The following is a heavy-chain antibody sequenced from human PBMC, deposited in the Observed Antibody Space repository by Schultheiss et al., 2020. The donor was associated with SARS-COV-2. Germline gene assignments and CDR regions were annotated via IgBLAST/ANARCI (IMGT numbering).Heavy chain of an antibody. V-gene: IGHV4-30-2*01. J-gene: IGHJ6*02. CDR1: GGCISRGGYS. D-gene: IGHD6-6*01. CDR2: IFHSGRT. Sequence: SETLSLTCAVSGGCISRGGYSWRWIRQPPGKGLEWIGYIFHSGRTYYNPSLKSRVTISVDTSKNQFSLKLSSETAADTAVYYCARGKVYSSSSRWVGYYGMDVWGQGTTVTVSS. CDR3: ARGKVYSSSSRWVGYYGMDV.